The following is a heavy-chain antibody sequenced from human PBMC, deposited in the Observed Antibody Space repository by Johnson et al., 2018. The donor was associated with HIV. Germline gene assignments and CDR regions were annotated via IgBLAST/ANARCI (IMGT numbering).Heavy chain of an antibody. Sequence: EVQLMESGGGLVQPGGSLRLSCSASGFTFSIYAMSWVRQAPGKGLEWVSTVSSSGGSTYYTDSVKGRFTISRDNSKNTLYLQVNSLRAEDTAIYYCAKSRAGGDYDALDIWGQGTMVTVSS. CDR1: GFTFSIYA. CDR3: AKSRAGGDYDALDI. D-gene: IGHD2-21*01. J-gene: IGHJ3*02. CDR2: VSSSGGST. V-gene: IGHV3-23*01.